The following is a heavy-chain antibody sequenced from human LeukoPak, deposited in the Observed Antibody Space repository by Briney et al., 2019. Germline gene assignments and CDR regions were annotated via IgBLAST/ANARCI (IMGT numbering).Heavy chain of an antibody. D-gene: IGHD1-1*01. J-gene: IGHJ5*02. CDR2: IYYSGST. V-gene: IGHV4-59*08. CDR1: GGSISSYY. Sequence: PSETLSLTCTVSGGSISSYYWGWIRQPPGKGLEWIGYIYYSGSTNYNPSLKSRVTISVDTSKNQFSLKLSSVTAADTAVYYCARQGDGTTSWFDPWGQGTLVTVSS. CDR3: ARQGDGTTSWFDP.